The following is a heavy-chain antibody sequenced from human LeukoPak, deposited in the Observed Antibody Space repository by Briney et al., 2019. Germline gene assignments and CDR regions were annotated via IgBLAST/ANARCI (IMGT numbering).Heavy chain of an antibody. CDR2: IYYSGST. J-gene: IGHJ4*02. CDR1: GGSISSYY. V-gene: IGHV4-39*01. D-gene: IGHD3-10*01. CDR3: ATKGGSGSSYFDY. Sequence: SETLSLTCTVSGGSISSYYWGWIRQPPGKGLEWIGSIYYSGSTYYNPSLKSRVTISVDTSKNQFSLKLSSVTAADTAVYYCATKGGSGSSYFDYWGQGTLVTVSS.